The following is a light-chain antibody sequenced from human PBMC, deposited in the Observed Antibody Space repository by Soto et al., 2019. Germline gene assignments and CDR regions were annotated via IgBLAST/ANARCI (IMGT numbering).Light chain of an antibody. CDR1: QSVSSSY. Sequence: EIVLTQSPGTLSLSPGQRATLSCRASQSVSSSYLAWYQQKPGQAPSLLIYGASSRATGIPDRFSGSGSGTDFTLTISRLEPEDFAVYYCQQYGSAFGGGTKVDIK. CDR2: GAS. V-gene: IGKV3-20*01. CDR3: QQYGSA. J-gene: IGKJ4*01.